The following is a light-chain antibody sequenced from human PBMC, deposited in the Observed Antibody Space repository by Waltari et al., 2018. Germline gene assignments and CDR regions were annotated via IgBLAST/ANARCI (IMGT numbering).Light chain of an antibody. J-gene: IGKJ4*01. CDR1: QDISRW. V-gene: IGKV1-12*01. CDR3: QQANSFPLT. Sequence: DIQMTQFPSSVSASVGDRVTITFRASQDISRWLAWYQQKPGKAPNFLIYGASNLQIVVPSRFSGSGSGTEFTLTISSLQPEDFATYYCQQANSFPLTFGGGTKVEIK. CDR2: GAS.